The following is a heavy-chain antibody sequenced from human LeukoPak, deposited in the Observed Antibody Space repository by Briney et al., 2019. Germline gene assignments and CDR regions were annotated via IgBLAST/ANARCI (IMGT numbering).Heavy chain of an antibody. CDR1: GFTFSSYE. Sequence: GGSLRLSCAASGFTFSSYEMNWVRQAPGKGLEWVSYISSSGSTIYYADSVKGRFTISRDNAKNSLYLQMNSLRAEDTAVYHCTELGITMIGGVWGKGTTVTISS. J-gene: IGHJ6*04. D-gene: IGHD3-10*02. CDR3: TELGITMIGGV. CDR2: ISSSGSTI. V-gene: IGHV3-48*03.